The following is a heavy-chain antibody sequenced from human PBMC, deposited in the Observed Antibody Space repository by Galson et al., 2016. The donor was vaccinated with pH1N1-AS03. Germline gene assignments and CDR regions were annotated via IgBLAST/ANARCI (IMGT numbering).Heavy chain of an antibody. CDR2: ISSAGKTT. CDR1: GFTINDYY. CDR3: ARDLLKYYIDSGSNAPGY. D-gene: IGHD3-10*01. J-gene: IGHJ1*01. Sequence: SLRLSCATSGFTINDYYMSWIRQTPGKGLEWIAYISSAGKTTYYGDSVKGRFTISRDNARNSLYLQMNRLRADDTAVYYCARDLLKYYIDSGSNAPGYWGLGTLVTVSS. V-gene: IGHV3-11*01.